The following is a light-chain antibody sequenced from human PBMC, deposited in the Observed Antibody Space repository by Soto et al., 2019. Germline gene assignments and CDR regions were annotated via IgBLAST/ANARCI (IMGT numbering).Light chain of an antibody. Sequence: EIVLTQSPGTLSLSPGERATLSCRASQSVSSSYLAWYQQKPGQAPRLLIYGASGRATGIPDRFSGSGSGIDFPLPISRPELENFAVYYCYQYGRLVPVTFGQGTRLEIK. CDR2: GAS. J-gene: IGKJ5*01. CDR3: YQYGRLVPVT. V-gene: IGKV3-20*01. CDR1: QSVSSSY.